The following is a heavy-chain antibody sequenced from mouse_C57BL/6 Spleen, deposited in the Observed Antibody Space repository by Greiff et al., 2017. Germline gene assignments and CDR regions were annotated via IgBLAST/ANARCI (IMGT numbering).Heavy chain of an antibody. D-gene: IGHD2-1*01. J-gene: IGHJ4*01. CDR2: IYPGNSDT. CDR1: GYTFTSYW. Sequence: VQLQQSGTVLARPGASVKMSCKTSGYTFTSYWMHWVKQRPGQGLEWIGAIYPGNSDTSSNQKFKGKAKLTAVPSVSTAYMELSSLTNEDSAVYYCTRGNGNFYAMDYWDRGTSVTVSS. V-gene: IGHV1-5*01. CDR3: TRGNGNFYAMDY.